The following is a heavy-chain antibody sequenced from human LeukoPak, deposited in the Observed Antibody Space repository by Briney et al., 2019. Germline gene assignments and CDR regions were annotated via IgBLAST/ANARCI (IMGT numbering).Heavy chain of an antibody. CDR3: ARLLGDSSGYYEYYFDY. CDR2: ISGSGGST. Sequence: GGSLRLSCAASGFTFSSYGMSWVRQAPGKGLEWVSAISGSGGSTYYADSVKGRFTISRDNAKNSLCLQMNSLRAEDTAVYYCARLLGDSSGYYEYYFDYWGQGTLVTVSS. V-gene: IGHV3-23*01. J-gene: IGHJ4*02. CDR1: GFTFSSYG. D-gene: IGHD3-22*01.